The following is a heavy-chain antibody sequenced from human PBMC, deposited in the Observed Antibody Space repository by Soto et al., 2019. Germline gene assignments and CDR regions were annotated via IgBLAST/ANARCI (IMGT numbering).Heavy chain of an antibody. J-gene: IGHJ4*02. D-gene: IGHD6-6*01. CDR2: ISGNGGST. CDR1: GFTFSSYA. CDR3: AKGSEFSNSYTLDFDF. Sequence: LRLSWAASGFTFSSYAMSWVRQAPGRGLEWVSIISGNGGSTYYAASVKGRFTISRDSTKNTLYLQMDSLTAEDTAVYYCAKGSEFSNSYTLDFDFWGQGALVTVSS. V-gene: IGHV3-23*01.